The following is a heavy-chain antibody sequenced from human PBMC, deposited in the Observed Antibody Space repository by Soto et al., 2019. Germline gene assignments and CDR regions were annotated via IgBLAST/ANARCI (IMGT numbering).Heavy chain of an antibody. D-gene: IGHD2-15*01. CDR2: IGTAGDT. CDR3: ARDLSCSGGSCYYYYGMGV. V-gene: IGHV3-13*01. Sequence: PGGSLRLSCAASGFTFSSYDMHWVRQATGKGLEWVSAIGTAGDTYYPGSVKGRFTISRENAKNSLYLQMNSLRAEDTAVYYCARDLSCSGGSCYYYYGMGVWGQGTTVTVSS. CDR1: GFTFSSYD. J-gene: IGHJ6*02.